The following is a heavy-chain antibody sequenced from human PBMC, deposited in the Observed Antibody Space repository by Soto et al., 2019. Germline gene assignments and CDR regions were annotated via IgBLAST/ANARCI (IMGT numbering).Heavy chain of an antibody. Sequence: SETLSLTCTVSGGSISSSSYYWGWIRQPPGKGLEWIGSIYYSGSTYYNPSLKSRVTISVDTSKNQFSLKLSSVTAADTAVYYCARDGRELADAFDIWGQGTMVTV. CDR1: GGSISSSSYY. CDR2: IYYSGST. J-gene: IGHJ3*02. D-gene: IGHD6-6*01. V-gene: IGHV4-39*07. CDR3: ARDGRELADAFDI.